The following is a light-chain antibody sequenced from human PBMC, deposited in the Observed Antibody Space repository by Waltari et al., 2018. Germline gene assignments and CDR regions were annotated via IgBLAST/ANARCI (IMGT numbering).Light chain of an antibody. CDR2: GAS. Sequence: DIVMTQSPDSLAVSLVERATINCKSSQSVFYSHNSKNYLAWYQQKPGQPPKLLIYGASARESGVPDRFSGSGSGTDFTLTISNLQAADVAVYYCQQYYSTLVTFGGGTKVEIK. V-gene: IGKV4-1*01. CDR3: QQYYSTLVT. CDR1: QSVFYSHNSKNY. J-gene: IGKJ4*01.